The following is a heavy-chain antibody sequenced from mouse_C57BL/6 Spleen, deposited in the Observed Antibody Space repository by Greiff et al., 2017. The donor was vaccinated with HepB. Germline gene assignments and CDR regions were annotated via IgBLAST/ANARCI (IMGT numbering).Heavy chain of an antibody. J-gene: IGHJ4*01. CDR2: IYPGDGDT. D-gene: IGHD2-5*01. CDR3: ARYYYYYSIPYYAMDY. CDR1: GYAFSSSW. Sequence: LVESGPELVKPGASVKISCKASGYAFSSSWMNWVKQRPGKGLEWIGRIYPGDGDTNYNGKFKGKATLTADKSSSTAYMQLSSLTSEDSAVYFCARYYYYYSIPYYAMDYWGQGTSVTVSS. V-gene: IGHV1-82*01.